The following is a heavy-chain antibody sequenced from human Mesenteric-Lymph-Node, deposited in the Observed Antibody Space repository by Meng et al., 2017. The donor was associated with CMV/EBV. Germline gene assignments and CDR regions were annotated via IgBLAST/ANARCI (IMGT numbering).Heavy chain of an antibody. V-gene: IGHV4-39*01. CDR3: ARGGIGLDV. D-gene: IGHD3-16*01. Sequence: GSLRLSCTVSGGSISSSSYYWGWIRQPPGKGLEWIGSIYYSGSTYYNPSLKSRVTISVDTSKNQFSLRLNSVTAADTGVYYCARGGIGLDVWGQGTTVTVSS. CDR2: IYYSGST. J-gene: IGHJ6*02. CDR1: GGSISSSSYY.